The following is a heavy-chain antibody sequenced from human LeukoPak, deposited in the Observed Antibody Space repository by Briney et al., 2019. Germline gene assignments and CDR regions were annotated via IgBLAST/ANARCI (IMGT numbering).Heavy chain of an antibody. J-gene: IGHJ4*02. CDR1: GYAFSNHW. CDR2: IFPADSDT. CDR3: ARHWDSNGYYYNFDY. V-gene: IGHV5-51*01. Sequence: GESLKISCKGSGYAFSNHWIGWVRQMPGKGLEWMGIIFPADSDTRYSPSFQGQVTISADKSINTAYLQWSSLEASDTAMYYCARHWDSNGYYYNFDYWGQGTLVTVSS. D-gene: IGHD3-22*01.